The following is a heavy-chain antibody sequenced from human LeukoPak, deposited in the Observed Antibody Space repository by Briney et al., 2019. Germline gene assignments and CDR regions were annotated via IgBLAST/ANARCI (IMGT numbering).Heavy chain of an antibody. CDR3: ARYGDYVEGFDY. Sequence: GGSLRLSWAASGFTFSTYWMSWVRQAPGKGLEWVANIKQDGSEKYYVDSVKGRFTISRDNAKSSLYLQMNSLRAEDTAVYYCARYGDYVEGFDYWGQGTLVTVSS. V-gene: IGHV3-7*01. D-gene: IGHD4-17*01. J-gene: IGHJ4*02. CDR1: GFTFSTYW. CDR2: IKQDGSEK.